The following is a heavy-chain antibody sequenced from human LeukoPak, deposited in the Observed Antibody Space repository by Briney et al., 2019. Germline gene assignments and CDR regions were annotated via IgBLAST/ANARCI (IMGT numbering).Heavy chain of an antibody. CDR1: GGSINSHY. D-gene: IGHD1-26*01. V-gene: IGHV4-59*08. J-gene: IGHJ3*02. Sequence: AETLSLTCIVSGGSINSHYWSWIRQTPGKGLEWIGDIHYTGTTKYNPSVKRRVTISIDTSKNQFSLELSSVTATDTAVYFCATNRVGTYDRPFDIWGQGTMVTVSS. CDR3: ATNRVGTYDRPFDI. CDR2: IHYTGTT.